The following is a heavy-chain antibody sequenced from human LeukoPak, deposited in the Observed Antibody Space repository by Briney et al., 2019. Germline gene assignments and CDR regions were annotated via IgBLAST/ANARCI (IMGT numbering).Heavy chain of an antibody. J-gene: IGHJ5*02. Sequence: GASVKVSCKASGGTFSSYAISWVRQAPGQGLEWMGGIILIFGTANYAQKFQGRVTITTDESTSTAYMELSSLRSEDTAVYYCAITMVRGVTSLSWGQGTLVTVSS. D-gene: IGHD3-10*01. CDR1: GGTFSSYA. CDR2: IILIFGTA. V-gene: IGHV1-69*05. CDR3: AITMVRGVTSLS.